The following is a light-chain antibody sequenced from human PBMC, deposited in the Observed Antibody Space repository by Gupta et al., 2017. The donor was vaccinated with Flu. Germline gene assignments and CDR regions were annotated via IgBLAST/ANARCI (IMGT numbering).Light chain of an antibody. CDR2: KAS. CDR3: QQYKAYST. J-gene: IGKJ1*01. V-gene: IGKV1-5*03. Sequence: GDRVTITCRASQSISSWLAWYQQKPGKAPKLLIYKASSLESGVPSRFSGSGSGTECALSISSLQPDDFATYYCQQYKAYSTFGQGTNVEIK. CDR1: QSISSW.